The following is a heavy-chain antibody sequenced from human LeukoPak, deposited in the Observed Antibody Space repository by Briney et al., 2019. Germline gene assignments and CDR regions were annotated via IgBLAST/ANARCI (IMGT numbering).Heavy chain of an antibody. D-gene: IGHD3-10*01. J-gene: IGHJ4*02. CDR3: ARGSFSGSGSYYMPNYFDY. CDR1: GFTFSSYA. Sequence: GGSLRLSCAASGFTFSSYAMHWVRQAPGKGLEWVSSISSSSSYIYYADSVKGRFTISRDNAKNSLYLQMNSLRAEDTAVYYCARGSFSGSGSYYMPNYFDYWGQGTLVTVSS. V-gene: IGHV3-21*01. CDR2: ISSSSSYI.